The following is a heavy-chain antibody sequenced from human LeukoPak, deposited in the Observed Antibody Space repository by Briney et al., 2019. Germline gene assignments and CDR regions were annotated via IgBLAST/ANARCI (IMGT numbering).Heavy chain of an antibody. J-gene: IGHJ4*02. D-gene: IGHD6-13*01. CDR2: IFYSGGT. CDR1: GASLSTYY. Sequence: SETLSLTCIVSGASLSTYYGTWIRQPPGKVLEWIGYIFYSGGTNYNSSLKSRVTLSIDTSKNQFSLELTSVTAADTAVYCCARIGAAGTRYYFDYWSQGTLVTVSS. CDR3: ARIGAAGTRYYFDY. V-gene: IGHV4-59*01.